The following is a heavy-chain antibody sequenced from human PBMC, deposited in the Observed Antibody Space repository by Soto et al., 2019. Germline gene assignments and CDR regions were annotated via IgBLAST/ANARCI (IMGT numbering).Heavy chain of an antibody. Sequence: PXLSCASSGFTFSSYLRSWVRQAPGKGLEWVANIKQDGSEKYYVDSVKGRFTISRDNAKNSLYLQMNSLRAEDTAVYYCARSPLLRYFDWPLYYFDYWGQGPLVTVSS. D-gene: IGHD3-9*01. V-gene: IGHV3-7*01. CDR1: GFTFSSYL. CDR2: IKQDGSEK. CDR3: ARSPLLRYFDWPLYYFDY. J-gene: IGHJ4*02.